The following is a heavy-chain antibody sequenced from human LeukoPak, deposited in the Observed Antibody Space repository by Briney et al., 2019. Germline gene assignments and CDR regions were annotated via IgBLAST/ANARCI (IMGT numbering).Heavy chain of an antibody. CDR2: INHSGST. CDR1: GGSFSGYY. Sequence: SETLSLTCAVYGGSFSGYYWSWIRQPPGKGLEWMGEINHSGSTNYNPSLKSRVTISVDTSKTQFSLKLSSVTAADTAVYYCASVVPAAIYAFDIWGQGTMVTVSS. D-gene: IGHD2-2*01. V-gene: IGHV4-34*01. J-gene: IGHJ3*02. CDR3: ASVVPAAIYAFDI.